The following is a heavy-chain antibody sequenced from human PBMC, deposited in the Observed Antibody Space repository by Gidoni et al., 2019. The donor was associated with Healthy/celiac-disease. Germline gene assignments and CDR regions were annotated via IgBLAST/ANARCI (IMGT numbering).Heavy chain of an antibody. D-gene: IGHD6-19*01. Sequence: QLQLQESGPGLVKPSETLSLTCTVSGGSISSSSYYWGWIRQPPGKGLEWIGSIYYSGSTYYNPSLKSRVTISVDTSKNQFSLKLSSVTAADTAVYYCARLGAYSSGWYSSGLYYYYGMDVWGQGTTVTVSS. V-gene: IGHV4-39*01. CDR3: ARLGAYSSGWYSSGLYYYYGMDV. CDR2: IYYSGST. J-gene: IGHJ6*02. CDR1: GGSISSSSYY.